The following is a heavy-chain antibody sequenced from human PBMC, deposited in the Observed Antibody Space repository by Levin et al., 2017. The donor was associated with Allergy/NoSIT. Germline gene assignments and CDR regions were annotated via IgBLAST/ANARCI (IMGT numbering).Heavy chain of an antibody. J-gene: IGHJ4*02. CDR3: LRYKDQVWGSYDY. CDR2: INSDGSST. D-gene: IGHD3-16*01. CDR1: GFTFSTYW. V-gene: IGHV3-74*01. Sequence: GESLKISCAASGFTFSTYWMHWVRQAPGKGLVWVSRINSDGSSTTYADSVKGRFTISRDHAKNTLYLQMNSLRAEDTAVYYCLRYKDQVWGSYDYWGQGTLVTVSS.